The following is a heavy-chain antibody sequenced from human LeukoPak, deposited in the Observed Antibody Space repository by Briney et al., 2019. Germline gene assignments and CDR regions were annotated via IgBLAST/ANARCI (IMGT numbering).Heavy chain of an antibody. D-gene: IGHD1-20*01. Sequence: GGSLRLSCAASGFTFSSYNMQWVRQPPGKGLEWVSCIHSSTIYKYFADSLKGRFIISRDNTKNSLYLQMNGLRAEDTAVYYCARAANNSDAFDVWGQGIMVTVSS. J-gene: IGHJ3*01. CDR3: ARAANNSDAFDV. CDR2: IHSSTIYK. CDR1: GFTFSSYN. V-gene: IGHV3-21*01.